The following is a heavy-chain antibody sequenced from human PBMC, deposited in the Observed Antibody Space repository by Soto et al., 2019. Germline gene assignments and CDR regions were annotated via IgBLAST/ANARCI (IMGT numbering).Heavy chain of an antibody. CDR2: IYYSGST. J-gene: IGHJ4*02. D-gene: IGHD3-10*01. CDR3: ATLWFGESPY. V-gene: IGHV4-39*01. CDR1: GGSISSSSYY. Sequence: QLQLQESGPGLVKPSETLSLTCTVSGGSISSSSYYGGWIRQPPGKGLEWIGSIYYSGSTYYNPSLKSRVTISVDTSKNQFSLKLSSVTAADTAVYYCATLWFGESPYWGQGTLVTVSS.